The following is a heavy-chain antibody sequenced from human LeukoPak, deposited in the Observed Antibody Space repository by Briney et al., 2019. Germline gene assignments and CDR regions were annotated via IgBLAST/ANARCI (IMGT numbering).Heavy chain of an antibody. D-gene: IGHD3-22*01. CDR1: GSSINSGYF. CDR2: IYHSGST. CDR3: ASGSYYDSRVFDY. J-gene: IGHJ4*02. Sequence: SETLSLTCTVSGSSINSGYFWGWVRQPPGKGLEWIGEIYHSGSTNYNPSLKSRVTISVDKSKNQFSLKLSSVTAADTAVYYCASGSYYDSRVFDYWGQGTLVTVSS. V-gene: IGHV4-38-2*02.